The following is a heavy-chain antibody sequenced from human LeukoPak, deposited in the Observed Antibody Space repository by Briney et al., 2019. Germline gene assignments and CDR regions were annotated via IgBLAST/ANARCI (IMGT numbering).Heavy chain of an antibody. V-gene: IGHV3-30*02. CDR3: ARDFSGGDYYGNFDP. Sequence: GGSLRLSCAASGFTFSNYGMHWVRQAPGKGLEWVAFIRYDGSENYYADSVSGRFTISRDNSKNSLYLQMNSLRAEDTALYHCARDFSGGDYYGNFDPWGQGTLVTVSS. CDR1: GFTFSNYG. J-gene: IGHJ5*02. CDR2: IRYDGSEN. D-gene: IGHD2-21*02.